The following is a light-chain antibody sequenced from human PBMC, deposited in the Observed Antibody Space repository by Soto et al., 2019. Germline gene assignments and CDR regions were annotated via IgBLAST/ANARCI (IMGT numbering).Light chain of an antibody. CDR3: QQYNNWPLCT. J-gene: IGKJ1*01. CDR2: GAS. V-gene: IGKV3-15*01. Sequence: EIVMTQSPATLSVSPGERATLSCRASQSVSSNLAWYQQKPGQAPRLLIYGASTRATGIPARFSGSGSGTEFTLTISSLQSEDVAVDYCQQYNNWPLCTFGQGTKVEIK. CDR1: QSVSSN.